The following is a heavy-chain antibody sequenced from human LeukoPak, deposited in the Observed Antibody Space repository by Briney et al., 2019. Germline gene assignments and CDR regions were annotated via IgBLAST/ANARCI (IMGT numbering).Heavy chain of an antibody. D-gene: IGHD3-3*01. J-gene: IGHJ4*02. CDR2: ISSSSSYI. V-gene: IGHV3-21*01. Sequence: PGGSLRLSCAASGFTFSSYSMNWVRQAPGKGLEWVSSISSSSSYIYYADSVKGRFTISRDNAKNSLYLQMNSLRAEDTAVYYCARVKPPIRFLEWLLDYWGQGTLVTVSS. CDR1: GFTFSSYS. CDR3: ARVKPPIRFLEWLLDY.